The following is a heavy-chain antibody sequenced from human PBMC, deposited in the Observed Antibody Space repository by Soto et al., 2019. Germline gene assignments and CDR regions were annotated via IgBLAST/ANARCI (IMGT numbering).Heavy chain of an antibody. CDR1: GFPFSSYW. J-gene: IGHJ4*02. V-gene: IGHV3-7*01. CDR2: IKQDGSEK. Sequence: PGGSLRLSCAASGFPFSSYWMSWVRQAPGKGLEWVANIKQDGSEKYYVDSVKGRFTISRDNAKNSLYLQMNSLRAEDTAVYYCARVALGTDYGDYIGGIVDYWGQGTLVTVSS. D-gene: IGHD4-17*01. CDR3: ARVALGTDYGDYIGGIVDY.